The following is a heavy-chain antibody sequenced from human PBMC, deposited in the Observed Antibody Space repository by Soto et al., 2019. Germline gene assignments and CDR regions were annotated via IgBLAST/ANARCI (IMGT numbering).Heavy chain of an antibody. CDR2: IRFDGSTA. CDR1: GFVFRTFR. CDR3: VRDRPNTESLTGYFDT. J-gene: IGHJ4*02. V-gene: IGHV3-33*01. Sequence: GGSLRLSCEASGFVFRTFRMHWVRRAPGKGLEWLATIRFDGSTARYAESVRGRFKISRDNSMNTLYLQLDRLRVEDTAVYYCVRDRPNTESLTGYFDTWGQGTPVIVSS. D-gene: IGHD3-9*01.